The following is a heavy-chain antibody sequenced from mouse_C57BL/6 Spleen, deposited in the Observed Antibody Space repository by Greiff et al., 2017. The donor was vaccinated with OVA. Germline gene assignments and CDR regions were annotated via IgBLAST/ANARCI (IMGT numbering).Heavy chain of an antibody. CDR2: IYPGSGST. D-gene: IGHD2-10*02. CDR1: GYTFTSYW. Sequence: QVQLQQPGAELVKPGASVKMSCKASGYTFTSYWITWVKQRPGQGLEWIGDIYPGSGSTNYNEKFKSKATLTVDTSSSTAYMQLSSLTSEGSAVYYCARPYGNYETWFAYWGQGTLVTVSA. CDR3: ARPYGNYETWFAY. V-gene: IGHV1-55*01. J-gene: IGHJ3*01.